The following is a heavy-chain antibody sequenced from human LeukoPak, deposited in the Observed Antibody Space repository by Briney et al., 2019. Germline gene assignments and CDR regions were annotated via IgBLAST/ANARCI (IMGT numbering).Heavy chain of an antibody. CDR2: IYYSGST. CDR1: GGSISSGGYY. Sequence: PSETLSLTCTVSGGSISSGGYYWSWIRQHPGKGLEWIGYIYYSGSTYYNPSLKSRVTISVDTSKNQFSLKLSSVTAADTAVYYCARERLRSVFDYWGQGTLVTVSS. V-gene: IGHV4-31*03. J-gene: IGHJ4*02. CDR3: ARERLRSVFDY. D-gene: IGHD3-3*01.